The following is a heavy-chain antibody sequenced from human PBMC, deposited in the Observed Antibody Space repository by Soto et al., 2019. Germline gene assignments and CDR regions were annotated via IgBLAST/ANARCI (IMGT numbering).Heavy chain of an antibody. Sequence: GGSLRLSCAASGFTFSSDSMNWVRQAPGKGLEWVSAISGSGGSTYYADSVKGRFTISRDNSKNTLYLQMNSLRAEDTAVYYCAKALPLGSIVRGPGDWFDPWGQGALVTVSS. CDR2: ISGSGGST. D-gene: IGHD3-10*01. CDR1: GFTFSSDS. J-gene: IGHJ5*02. CDR3: AKALPLGSIVRGPGDWFDP. V-gene: IGHV3-23*01.